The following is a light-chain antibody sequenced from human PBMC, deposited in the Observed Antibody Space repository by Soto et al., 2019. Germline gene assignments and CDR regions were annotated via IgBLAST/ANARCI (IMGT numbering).Light chain of an antibody. CDR2: KIS. Sequence: DIVMTETALSSPVTLGQPASISCGSSQSLVHSDGNTYLSWLLQRQGQPPRLXXHKISNRFSGVPDRFSGSVAGTEGTLKISRVQAEDGGVYYCLQATQFPWTFGQGTKVDIK. CDR3: LQATQFPWT. V-gene: IGKV2-24*01. CDR1: QSLVHSDGNTY. J-gene: IGKJ1*01.